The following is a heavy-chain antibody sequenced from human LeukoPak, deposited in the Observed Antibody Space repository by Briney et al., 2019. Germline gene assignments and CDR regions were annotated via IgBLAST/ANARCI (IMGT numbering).Heavy chain of an antibody. CDR3: ARGPMIVVDAEHTFDY. CDR2: ISYDGSNK. J-gene: IGHJ4*02. D-gene: IGHD3-22*01. Sequence: PGGSLRLSCAASGFTFSTYAMHWVRQAPGKGLEWVAVISYDGSNKYYADSVKGRFTISRDNSKNTLYLQMNSLRPEATAVYYCARGPMIVVDAEHTFDYWGQGTLVTVSS. CDR1: GFTFSTYA. V-gene: IGHV3-30-3*01.